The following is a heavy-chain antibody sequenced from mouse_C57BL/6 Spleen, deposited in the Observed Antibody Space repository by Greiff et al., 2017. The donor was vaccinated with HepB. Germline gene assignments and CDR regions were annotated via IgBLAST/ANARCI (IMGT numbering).Heavy chain of an antibody. CDR2: IDPETGGT. CDR3: TRDGGVPYWYFDV. J-gene: IGHJ1*03. D-gene: IGHD2-3*01. CDR1: GYTFTDYE. V-gene: IGHV1-15*01. Sequence: VQLQQSGAELVRPGASVTLSCKASGYTFTDYEMHWVKQTPVHGLEWIGAIDPETGGTAYNQKFKGKAILTADKSSSTAYMELRSLTSEDSAVYYCTRDGGVPYWYFDVWGTGTTVTVSS.